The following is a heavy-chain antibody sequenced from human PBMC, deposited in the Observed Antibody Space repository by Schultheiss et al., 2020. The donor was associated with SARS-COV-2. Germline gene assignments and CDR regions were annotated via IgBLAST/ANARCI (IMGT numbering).Heavy chain of an antibody. CDR1: GFTFSSYG. CDR2: ISYDGSNK. V-gene: IGHV3-30*18. Sequence: GGSLRLSCAASGFTFSSYGMHWVRQASGKGLEWVAVISYDGSNKYYADSVKGRFTISRDNSKNTLYLQMNSLRAEDTAVYYCAKDRGHGMDVWGQGTTVTVSS. CDR3: AKDRGHGMDV. J-gene: IGHJ6*02. D-gene: IGHD3-16*01.